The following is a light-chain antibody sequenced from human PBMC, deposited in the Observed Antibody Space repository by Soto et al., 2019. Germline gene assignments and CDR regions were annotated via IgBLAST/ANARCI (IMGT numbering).Light chain of an antibody. CDR3: SSYTNSSTLYV. J-gene: IGLJ1*01. V-gene: IGLV2-14*01. CDR2: EVS. Sequence: QSLLTQPASVSGSPGQSITIACTGSSSDVGRYNYVSWYQHHPGKAPKLMIYEVSNRPSGVSNRFSGSKSGNTASLTISGLQAEDEADYHCSSYTNSSTLYVFGTGTKVTVL. CDR1: SSDVGRYNY.